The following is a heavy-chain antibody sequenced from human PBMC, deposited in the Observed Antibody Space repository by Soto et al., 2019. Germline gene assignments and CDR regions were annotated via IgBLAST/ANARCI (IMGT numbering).Heavy chain of an antibody. CDR3: ARTFSYGYSGGWFDP. J-gene: IGHJ5*02. CDR1: GGSISSYY. Sequence: QVQLQESGPGLVKPSETLSLTCTVSGGSISSYYWSWIRQPPGKGLEWIGYIYYSGSTNYNPSLKSRVTISVDTSKNQFSLKLSSVTAADTAVYYCARTFSYGYSGGWFDPWGQGTLVTVSS. V-gene: IGHV4-59*01. D-gene: IGHD5-18*01. CDR2: IYYSGST.